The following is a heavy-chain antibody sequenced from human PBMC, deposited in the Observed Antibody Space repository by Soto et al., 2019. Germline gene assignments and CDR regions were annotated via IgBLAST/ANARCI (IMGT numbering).Heavy chain of an antibody. J-gene: IGHJ4*02. D-gene: IGHD6-13*01. Sequence: QVQLQESGPGLVKPSGTLSLTCAVSGGSISTSNWWSWVRQPPGKGLEWIGEVYRTGSTNYNPSLECRLTISVDKSKNQFSLKRTSVTAADTAVYYCARARATIAAAAIFDCWGQGTLVTVSS. CDR2: VYRTGST. CDR3: ARARATIAAAAIFDC. V-gene: IGHV4-4*02. CDR1: GGSISTSNW.